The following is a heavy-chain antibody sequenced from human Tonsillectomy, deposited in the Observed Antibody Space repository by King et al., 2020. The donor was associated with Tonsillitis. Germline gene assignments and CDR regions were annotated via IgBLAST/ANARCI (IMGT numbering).Heavy chain of an antibody. CDR2: IFYAGTT. D-gene: IGHD6-19*01. CDR1: GGPITKSIYY. CDR3: ARQEATGWPSYFDY. Sequence: LQLQESGPGLVKPSETLSLTCIVSGGPITKSIYYWGWIRQPPGKGLEWIGSIFYAGTTYNHPSLESRLTMSVDTSKNQFSLKLTSATAADTAVYYCARQEATGWPSYFDYWGHGTLVTVSS. V-gene: IGHV4-39*01. J-gene: IGHJ4*01.